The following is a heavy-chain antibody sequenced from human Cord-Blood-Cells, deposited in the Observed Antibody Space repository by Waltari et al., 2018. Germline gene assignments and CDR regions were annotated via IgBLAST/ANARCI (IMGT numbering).Heavy chain of an antibody. CDR3: ARQVEMATINDAFDI. J-gene: IGHJ3*02. CDR2: IYYSGST. Sequence: QVQLQESGPGLVKPAETLSLNCTVSGGSISNYSWRWIRPPPGQGLEWLGYIYYSGSTNYNPSLKSRVTISVDTSKNQFSLKLSSVTAADTAVYYCARQVEMATINDAFDIWGQGTMVTVSS. CDR1: GGSISNYS. V-gene: IGHV4-59*01. D-gene: IGHD5-12*01.